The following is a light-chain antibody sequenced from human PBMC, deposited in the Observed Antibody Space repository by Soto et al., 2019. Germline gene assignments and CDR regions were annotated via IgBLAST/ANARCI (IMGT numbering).Light chain of an antibody. CDR1: SGDVGASDY. CDR2: EVK. J-gene: IGLJ1*01. Sequence: QSALTQPASVSGSPGQSITVSCTGTSGDVGASDYVSWYQHHPGKAPKTIIYEVKNRPSGVSRRFSGSKSANTASLTISGLQAEDGADYYCTSFTTSTPLYVFGTGTKLTVL. V-gene: IGLV2-14*01. CDR3: TSFTTSTPLYV.